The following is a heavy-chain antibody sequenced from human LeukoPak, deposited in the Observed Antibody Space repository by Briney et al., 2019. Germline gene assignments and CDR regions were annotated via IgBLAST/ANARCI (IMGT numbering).Heavy chain of an antibody. CDR3: ARELDYYGAGSPLDY. D-gene: IGHD3-10*01. CDR1: EFTFNSYG. V-gene: IGHV3-30-3*01. J-gene: IGHJ4*02. Sequence: GGSLRLSCAGSEFTFNSYGMHWVRQAPGKGLEWVALISYDGSNKYYADSVKGRFTISRDNPKNTVYLQMNSLRGEDTAVYHCARELDYYGAGSPLDYWGQGTLVTVSS. CDR2: ISYDGSNK.